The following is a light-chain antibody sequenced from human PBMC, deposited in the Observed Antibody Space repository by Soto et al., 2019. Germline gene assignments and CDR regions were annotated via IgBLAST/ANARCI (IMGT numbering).Light chain of an antibody. CDR1: QSVSSTS. V-gene: IGKV3-20*01. CDR3: QQYDGSPPWT. CDR2: GAS. J-gene: IGKJ1*01. Sequence: EIVLTQSPGTLSFSPGERATLSCRASQSVSSTSLAWYQQKPGQAPRLLIYGASNRATGIPDRFSGSGSGTDFTLTISRLAHEDFAVYYCQQYDGSPPWTFGLGTKVEFK.